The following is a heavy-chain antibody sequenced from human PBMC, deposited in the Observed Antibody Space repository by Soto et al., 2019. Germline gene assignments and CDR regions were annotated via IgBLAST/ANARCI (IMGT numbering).Heavy chain of an antibody. D-gene: IGHD4-17*01. V-gene: IGHV4-39*01. CDR1: GGSISSSSYY. CDR2: IYYSGST. Sequence: PSETLSLTCTVSGGSISSSSYYWGWIRQPPGKGLEWIGSIYYSGSTYYNPSLKSRVTISVDTSKNQFSLKLSSVTAADTAVYYCAITTTVVTEYFDYWGQGTLVTVSS. J-gene: IGHJ4*02. CDR3: AITTTVVTEYFDY.